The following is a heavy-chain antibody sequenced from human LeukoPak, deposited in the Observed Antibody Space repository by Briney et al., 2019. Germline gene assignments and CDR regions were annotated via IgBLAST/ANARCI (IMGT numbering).Heavy chain of an antibody. D-gene: IGHD7-27*01. J-gene: IGHJ4*02. Sequence: GGSLRLSCAASGFTFSTYWMTSVRQAPGKGLEWVANIKPDGSQIYYVDSVKGRFTISRDNAKNSLYLQMNSLRAEDTAVYYCARDLNWETYWGQGTLVTVSS. CDR1: GFTFSTYW. CDR3: ARDLNWETY. CDR2: IKPDGSQI. V-gene: IGHV3-7*01.